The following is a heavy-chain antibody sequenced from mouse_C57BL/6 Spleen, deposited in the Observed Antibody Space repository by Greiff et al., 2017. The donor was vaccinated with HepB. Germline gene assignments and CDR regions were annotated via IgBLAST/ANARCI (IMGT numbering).Heavy chain of an antibody. CDR3: ARWGWEGYFDV. CDR2: IDPSDSYT. CDR1: GYTFTSYW. D-gene: IGHD1-1*02. V-gene: IGHV1-59*01. J-gene: IGHJ1*03. Sequence: QVQLQQPGAELVRPGTSVKLSCKASGYTFTSYWMHWVKQRPGQGLEWIGVIDPSDSYTNSNQKFKGKATLTVDTSTSTAYMQLSRLTSEDSAVYYCARWGWEGYFDVWGTGTTVTVSS.